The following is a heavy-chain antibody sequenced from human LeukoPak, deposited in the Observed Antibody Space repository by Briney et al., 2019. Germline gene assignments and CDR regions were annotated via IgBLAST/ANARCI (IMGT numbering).Heavy chain of an antibody. D-gene: IGHD3-22*01. CDR1: GYTFTSYY. CDR2: INPSGGST. V-gene: IGHV1-46*01. CDR3: ARSPYYYDSSGYYLPGSGFDY. J-gene: IGHJ4*02. Sequence: ASVKVSCKVSGYTFTSYYMHWVRQAPGQGLEWMGIINPSGGSTSYAQKFQGRVTMTRDMSTSTVYMELSSLRSEDTAVYYCARSPYYYDSSGYYLPGSGFDYWGQGTLVTVSS.